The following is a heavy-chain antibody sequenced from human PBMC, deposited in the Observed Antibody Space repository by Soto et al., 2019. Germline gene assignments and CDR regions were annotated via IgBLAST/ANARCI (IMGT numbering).Heavy chain of an antibody. J-gene: IGHJ4*02. CDR2: ISTTSGTI. D-gene: IGHD4-17*01. CDR3: VRGPPVPHYFDY. CDR1: GFIFSSYSYS. V-gene: IGHV3-48*02. Sequence: PGGSLRLSCAASGFIFSSYSYSMNWVRQAPGKGLEWLSYISTTSGTIYYADSVKGRFTISRDNAKNSLSLQMNSLRDEDTAVYYCVRGPPVPHYFDYWGQGTLVTVSS.